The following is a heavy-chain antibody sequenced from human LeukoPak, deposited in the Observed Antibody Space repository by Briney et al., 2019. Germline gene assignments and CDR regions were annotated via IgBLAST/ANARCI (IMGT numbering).Heavy chain of an antibody. D-gene: IGHD5-12*01. V-gene: IGHV3-30*14. CDR3: ARVPSWIYSFDP. CDR2: ISYDGSNK. Sequence: PGGSLRLSCAASGFTFSSYAMHWVRQAPGKGLEWVAVISYDGSNKYYADSVKGRFTISRDNSKNTLYLQMNSLGAEDTAVYYCARVPSWIYSFDPWGQGILVTVSS. CDR1: GFTFSSYA. J-gene: IGHJ5*02.